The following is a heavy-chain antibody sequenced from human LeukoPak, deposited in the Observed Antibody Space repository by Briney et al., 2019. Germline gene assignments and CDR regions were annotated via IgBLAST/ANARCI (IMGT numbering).Heavy chain of an antibody. J-gene: IGHJ4*02. CDR2: IKQDGSEK. CDR1: GFTFSSYW. D-gene: IGHD3-10*01. CDR3: ARDFVGSYSNELTSDY. Sequence: GGSLRLSCAASGFTFSSYWMSWVRQAPGKGLEWVANIKQDGSEKYYVDSVKGRFTISRDNAKNSLYLQMNSLRAEDTAVYYCARDFVGSYSNELTSDYWGQGTLVTVSS. V-gene: IGHV3-7*01.